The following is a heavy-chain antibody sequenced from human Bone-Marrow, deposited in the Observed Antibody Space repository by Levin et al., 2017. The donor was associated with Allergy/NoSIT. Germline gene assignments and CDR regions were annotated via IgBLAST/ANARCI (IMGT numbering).Heavy chain of an antibody. CDR2: INYSGRT. J-gene: IGHJ6*02. CDR3: ARDEIGYKFPHQYYYGLDV. V-gene: IGHV4-61*01. CDR1: GGSVGSGSYY. Sequence: SETLSLTCTVSGGSVGSGSYYWNWIRQFPGKELQWIGYINYSGRTIYNPSLNSRVNISFDTSKSQFFLRLSSVTAADTAVYYCARDEIGYKFPHQYYYGLDVWGQGTTVTVSS. D-gene: IGHD5-24*01.